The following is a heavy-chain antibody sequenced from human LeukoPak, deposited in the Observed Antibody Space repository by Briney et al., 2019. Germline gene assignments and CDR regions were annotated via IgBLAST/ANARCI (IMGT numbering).Heavy chain of an antibody. D-gene: IGHD6-13*01. J-gene: IGHJ6*04. CDR3: ARAPFGYSSSWYSGMDV. CDR1: GGSISSGGYS. V-gene: IGHV4-30-2*01. CDR2: IYHSGST. Sequence: PSETLSLTCAVSGGSISSGGYSWSWIRQPPGKGLEWIVYIYHSGSTYYNPSLKSRVTISVDRSKTQFSLKLSSVTAADTAVYYCARAPFGYSSSWYSGMDVWGKGTTVTVSS.